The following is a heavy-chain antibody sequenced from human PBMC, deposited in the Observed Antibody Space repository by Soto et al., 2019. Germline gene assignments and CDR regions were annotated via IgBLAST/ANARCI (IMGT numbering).Heavy chain of an antibody. CDR3: ARVGGPFVVVHAIGKSWFDP. D-gene: IGHD2-21*01. V-gene: IGHV1-8*01. J-gene: IGHJ5*02. Sequence: QVQLVQSGAEVKKPGASVKVSCKASGYTFTSYDINWVRQATGQGLEWMGWMNPNSGNTGYVQKFQGRVTMTRNPSISTAYMELSSLRSEDTAVYYCARVGGPFVVVHAIGKSWFDPWGQGTLVTVSS. CDR2: MNPNSGNT. CDR1: GYTFTSYD.